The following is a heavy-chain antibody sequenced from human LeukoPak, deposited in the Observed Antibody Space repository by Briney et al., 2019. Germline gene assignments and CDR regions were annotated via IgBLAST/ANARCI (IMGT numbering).Heavy chain of an antibody. CDR1: GGSFSGYY. Sequence: SETLSLTCAVYGGSFSGYYWSWIRQAPGKGLEWIGDINHSGRTNYNPSLKSRVNISVDTSKNQFSLKLSSVTAADTAVYYCARGTPGRYCSGGSCQTNFDYWGQGTLVTVSS. J-gene: IGHJ4*02. CDR2: INHSGRT. V-gene: IGHV4-34*01. CDR3: ARGTPGRYCSGGSCQTNFDY. D-gene: IGHD2-15*01.